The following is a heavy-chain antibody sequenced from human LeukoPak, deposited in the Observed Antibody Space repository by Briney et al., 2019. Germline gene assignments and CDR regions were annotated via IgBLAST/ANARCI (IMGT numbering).Heavy chain of an antibody. CDR2: MNPNSGNT. CDR1: GYTFTSYD. D-gene: IGHD3-10*01. V-gene: IGHV1-8*01. CDR3: ARALILVMVRGNWYFDL. Sequence: ASVKVSCKASGYTFTSYDINWVRQATGQGLEGMGWMNPNSGNTGYAQKFQGRVTMTRNTSISTAYMELSSLRSEDTAVYYCARALILVMVRGNWYFDLWGRGTLVTVSS. J-gene: IGHJ2*01.